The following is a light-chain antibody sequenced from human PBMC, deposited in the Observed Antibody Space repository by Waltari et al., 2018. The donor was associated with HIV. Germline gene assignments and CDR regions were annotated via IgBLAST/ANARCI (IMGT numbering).Light chain of an antibody. V-gene: IGKV2-28*01. CDR1: QSLLLSNGNNY. CDR2: LGS. CDR3: LQNIQTPRI. Sequence: DVVMTQSPLSLPVTPGEPASISCRSTQSLLLSNGNNYLDWYLQKPGQSPQLLIYLGSNRASGVPDRFSGSGSGTDFTLKISRVEAEDVGIYYCLQNIQTPRIFGQGTRLEIK. J-gene: IGKJ2*01.